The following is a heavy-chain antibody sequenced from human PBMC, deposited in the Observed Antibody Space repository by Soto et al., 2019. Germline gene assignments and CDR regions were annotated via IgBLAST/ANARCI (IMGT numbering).Heavy chain of an antibody. D-gene: IGHD5-12*01. CDR2: ISSSSSYI. Sequence: PGGSLRLSCAASGFTFSSYSMNWVRQAPGRGLEWVSSISSSSSYIYYADSVKGRFTISRDNAKNSLYLQMNSLRAEDTAVYYCASSPPRGYGSDYWGQGTLVTVSS. V-gene: IGHV3-21*01. CDR3: ASSPPRGYGSDY. J-gene: IGHJ4*02. CDR1: GFTFSSYS.